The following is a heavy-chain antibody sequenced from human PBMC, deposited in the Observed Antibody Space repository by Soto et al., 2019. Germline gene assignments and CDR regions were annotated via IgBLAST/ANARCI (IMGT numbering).Heavy chain of an antibody. CDR2: IKSKTDGGTT. V-gene: IGHV3-15*07. D-gene: IGHD2-15*01. CDR3: TTFVVVVADDAFDI. CDR1: GFTFSNAW. J-gene: IGHJ3*02. Sequence: PGGSLRLSCAASGFTFSNAWMNWVRQAPGKGLEWVGRIKSKTDGGTTDYAAPVKGRFTISRDDSKNTLYLQMNSLKTEDTAVYYCTTFVVVVADDAFDIWGQGKMVTVSS.